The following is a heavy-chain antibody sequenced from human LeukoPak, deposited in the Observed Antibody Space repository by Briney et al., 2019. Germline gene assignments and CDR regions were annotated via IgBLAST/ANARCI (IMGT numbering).Heavy chain of an antibody. CDR1: GFTFSSYG. CDR3: AKIGWGELPVARDAFDI. J-gene: IGHJ3*02. CDR2: ISYDGSNK. D-gene: IGHD1-26*01. Sequence: PGGSLRLSCAASGFTFSSYGMHWVRQAPGKGLEWVAVISYDGSNKYYADSVKGRFTISRDNSKNTLYLQMNSLRAEDTAVYYCAKIGWGELPVARDAFDIWGQGTMVTVSS. V-gene: IGHV3-30*18.